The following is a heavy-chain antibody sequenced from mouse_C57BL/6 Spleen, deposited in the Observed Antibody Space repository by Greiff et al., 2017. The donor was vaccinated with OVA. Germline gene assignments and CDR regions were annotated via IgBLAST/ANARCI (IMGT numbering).Heavy chain of an antibody. Sequence: VQLQQSGAELVKPGASVKLSCKASGYTFTSYWMQWVKQRPGQGLEWIGEIDPSDSYTNYNQKFKGKATLTVDTSSSTAYMQLSSLTSEDSAVYYCARSGITTVERYYFDDWGQGTTLTVSS. V-gene: IGHV1-50*01. CDR3: ARSGITTVERYYFDD. CDR2: IDPSDSYT. D-gene: IGHD1-1*01. J-gene: IGHJ2*01. CDR1: GYTFTSYW.